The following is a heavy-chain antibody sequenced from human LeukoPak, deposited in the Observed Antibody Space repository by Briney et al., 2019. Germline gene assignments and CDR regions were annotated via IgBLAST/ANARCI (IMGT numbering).Heavy chain of an antibody. V-gene: IGHV1-46*01. D-gene: IGHD2-2*01. CDR1: GYTFTSYY. Sequence: ASVKVSCKASGYTFTSYYMHWVRQAPGQGLEWMGIINPSGGSTSYAQKFQGRVTMTRDTSTSTVYMELRSLRSDDTAVYYCAKVHCISTNCNHIWTYFDYWGQGTLVTVSS. CDR2: INPSGGST. J-gene: IGHJ4*02. CDR3: AKVHCISTNCNHIWTYFDY.